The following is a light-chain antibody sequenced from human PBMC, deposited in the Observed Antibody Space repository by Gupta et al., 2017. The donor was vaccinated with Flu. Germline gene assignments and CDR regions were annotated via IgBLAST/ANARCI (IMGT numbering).Light chain of an antibody. CDR1: QSVTTS. V-gene: IGKV1-5*03. CDR3: QQYASYPWT. Sequence: PSTLSASLGDRVTIPCRASQSVTTSLAWYQQKPGRAPQVLIFRASTLHGGVPSTFSGSGSETDFTLTITSLQPDDFATYYCQQYASYPWTFGQGTKVEF. CDR2: RAS. J-gene: IGKJ1*01.